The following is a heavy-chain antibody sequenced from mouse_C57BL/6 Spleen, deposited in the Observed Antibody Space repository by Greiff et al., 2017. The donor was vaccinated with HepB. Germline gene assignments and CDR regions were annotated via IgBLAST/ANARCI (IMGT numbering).Heavy chain of an antibody. V-gene: IGHV5-6*01. J-gene: IGHJ1*03. D-gene: IGHD2-4*01. CDR1: GFTFSSYG. CDR2: ISSGGSYT. CDR3: ARQGDYDATRWYFDV. Sequence: EVKLVESGGDLVKPGGSLKLSCAASGFTFSSYGMSWVRQTPDKRLEWVATISSGGSYTYYPDSVKGRFTISRDNAKNTLYLQMSSLKSEDTAMYYCARQGDYDATRWYFDVWGTGTTVTVSS.